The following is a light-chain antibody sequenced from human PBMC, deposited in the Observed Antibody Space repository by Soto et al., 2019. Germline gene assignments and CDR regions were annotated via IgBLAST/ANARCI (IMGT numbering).Light chain of an antibody. CDR2: DVN. CDR3: SSYTSGSTLVV. Sequence: QSALTQPASVSGSPGQSITISCTGTSSDVGGYNHVSWYQHHPGKAPKLMIYDVNNRPSGVSNRFSGSKSGNTASLTISGLQAEDEADYYCSSYTSGSTLVVFGGGTKLTVL. CDR1: SSDVGGYNH. J-gene: IGLJ2*01. V-gene: IGLV2-14*03.